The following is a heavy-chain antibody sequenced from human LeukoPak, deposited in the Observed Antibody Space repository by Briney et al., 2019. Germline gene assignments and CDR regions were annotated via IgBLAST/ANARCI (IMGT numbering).Heavy chain of an antibody. Sequence: ASVKVSCKASGYTFTSYAMNWVRQAPGQGLEWMGWINTNTGNPTYAQGFTGRFVFSLDTSVSTAYLQISSLKAEDTAVYYCARGLSDYGDYATVWEAPNWFDPWGQGTLVTVSS. V-gene: IGHV7-4-1*02. CDR2: INTNTGNP. CDR1: GYTFTSYA. J-gene: IGHJ5*02. CDR3: ARGLSDYGDYATVWEAPNWFDP. D-gene: IGHD4-17*01.